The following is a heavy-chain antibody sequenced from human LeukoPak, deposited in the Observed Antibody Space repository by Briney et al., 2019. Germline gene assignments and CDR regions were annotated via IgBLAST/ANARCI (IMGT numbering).Heavy chain of an antibody. V-gene: IGHV1-18*01. CDR1: GYTFTNYD. J-gene: IGHJ4*02. CDR2: ISAYNGDT. D-gene: IGHD6-6*01. CDR3: ARDRSSSDY. Sequence: GASVKVSCKASGYTFTNYDISWVRQAPGQGLEWMGWISAYNGDTNYAQKLQDRVSMTTDTSTSTAYMELRSLRSDDTAVYYCARDRSSSDYWGQGTLVTVSS.